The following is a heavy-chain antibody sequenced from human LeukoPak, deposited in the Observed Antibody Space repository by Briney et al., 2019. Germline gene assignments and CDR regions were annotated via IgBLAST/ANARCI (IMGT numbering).Heavy chain of an antibody. CDR1: GFTFSSYG. Sequence: GGSLRLSCAASGFTFSSYGMHWVRQAPGKGLEWLAVIWYDGSNKYYADSVKGRFTISRDNSKNTLYLQMNSLRAEDTAVYYCARIAFDIWGQGTMVTVSS. V-gene: IGHV3-33*01. CDR2: IWYDGSNK. CDR3: ARIAFDI. J-gene: IGHJ3*02.